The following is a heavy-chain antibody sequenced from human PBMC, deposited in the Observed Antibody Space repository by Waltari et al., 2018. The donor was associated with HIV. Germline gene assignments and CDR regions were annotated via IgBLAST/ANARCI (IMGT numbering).Heavy chain of an antibody. CDR2: IYDSGST. V-gene: IGHV4-59*11. CDR1: GGSISSHY. J-gene: IGHJ4*02. Sequence: QVQLQESGPGLVKPSETLLLTCTVSGGSISSHYWSWIRQPPGKGLECIGYIYDSGSTNYNPSLKSRVTIAVDTSKKQISLKLSSVTAADTAVYYCASDFPFSHYYGSGSYFGSDYWGQGTQVTVSS. CDR3: ASDFPFSHYYGSGSYFGSDY. D-gene: IGHD3-10*01.